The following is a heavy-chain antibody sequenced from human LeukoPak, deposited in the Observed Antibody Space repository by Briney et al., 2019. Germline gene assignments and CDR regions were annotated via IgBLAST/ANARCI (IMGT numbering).Heavy chain of an antibody. Sequence: SETLSLTCTVSGGSISSYYWSWIRQPPGKGLEWIGYIYYSGSTNYNPSLKSRVTISVDTSKNQFSLNLSSVTAADTAVYYCARYGDYGAYYFDYWGQGTLVTVSS. CDR1: GGSISSYY. V-gene: IGHV4-59*01. D-gene: IGHD4-17*01. CDR2: IYYSGST. CDR3: ARYGDYGAYYFDY. J-gene: IGHJ4*02.